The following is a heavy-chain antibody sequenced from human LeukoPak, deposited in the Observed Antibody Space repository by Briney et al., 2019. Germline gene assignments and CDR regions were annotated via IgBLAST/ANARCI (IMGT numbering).Heavy chain of an antibody. V-gene: IGHV5-10-1*01. CDR1: GYSFTSYW. Sequence: GESLRISCKGSGYSFTSYWISWVRQMPGKGLEWMGRTDPSDSYTNYSPSFQGHVTISADKSISTAYLQWSSLKASDTAMYYCARRNGDPNDALDIWGQGTMVTVSS. CDR3: ARRNGDPNDALDI. CDR2: TDPSDSYT. D-gene: IGHD4-17*01. J-gene: IGHJ3*02.